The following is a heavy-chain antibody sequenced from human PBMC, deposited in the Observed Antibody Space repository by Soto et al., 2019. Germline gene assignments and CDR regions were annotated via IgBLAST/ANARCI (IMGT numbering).Heavy chain of an antibody. CDR3: ARELDIAAAGNRNWFDP. CDR1: GFTFSIYG. V-gene: IGHV3-33*01. Sequence: QVQLVESGGGVVQPGTSLRLSCAASGFTFSIYGMHWVRQAPGKGLEWVAVIWHDGSNKYYADSVKGRFTISRDNSKNTLCLQMISLRAEDTAVYYCARELDIAAAGNRNWFDPWGQGTLVTVSS. D-gene: IGHD6-13*01. J-gene: IGHJ5*02. CDR2: IWHDGSNK.